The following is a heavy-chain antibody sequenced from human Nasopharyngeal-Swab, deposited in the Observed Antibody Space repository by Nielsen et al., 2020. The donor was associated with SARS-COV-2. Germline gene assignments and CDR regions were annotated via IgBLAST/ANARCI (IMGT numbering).Heavy chain of an antibody. Sequence: WIHQPPGKGLEWVSVIYSGGSTYYADSVKGRFTISRDNSKNTLYLQMNSLRAEDTAVYYCARSRGRDGYNYAFDIWGQGTMVTVSS. CDR2: IYSGGST. D-gene: IGHD5-24*01. J-gene: IGHJ3*02. V-gene: IGHV3-53*01. CDR3: ARSRGRDGYNYAFDI.